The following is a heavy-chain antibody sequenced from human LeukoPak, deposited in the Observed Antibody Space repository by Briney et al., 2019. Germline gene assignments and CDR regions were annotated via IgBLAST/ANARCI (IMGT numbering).Heavy chain of an antibody. V-gene: IGHV3-9*01. J-gene: IGHJ6*02. CDR1: GFTFDDYA. CDR3: AKESLVLNYYYGMDV. CDR2: ISWNSGSI. Sequence: GGSLRLSCAASGFTFDDYAMHWVRQAPGKGLEWVSGISWNSGSIGYADSVKGRFTISRDNAKNSLYLQMNSLRAEDTALYYCAKESLVLNYYYGMDVWGQGTTVTVSS.